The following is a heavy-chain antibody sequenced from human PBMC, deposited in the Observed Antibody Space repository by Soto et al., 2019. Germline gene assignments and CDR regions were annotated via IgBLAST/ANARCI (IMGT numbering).Heavy chain of an antibody. CDR3: ARIAAAGTDY. CDR2: TYYRPKWYN. V-gene: IGHV6-1*01. CDR1: GDSVSSNSAA. J-gene: IGHJ4*02. D-gene: IGHD6-13*01. Sequence: SQTLSLTCAISGDSVSSNSAAWNWIRQSPSRGLEWLGRTYYRPKWYNDYAVSVKSRITINPDTSKNQFSLKLSSVTAADTAVYYCARIAAAGTDYWGQGTLVTVSS.